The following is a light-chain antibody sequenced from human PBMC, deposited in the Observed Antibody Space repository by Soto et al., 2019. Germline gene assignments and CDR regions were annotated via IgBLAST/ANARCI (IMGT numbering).Light chain of an antibody. CDR3: CSYAGSPYV. CDR1: SSNIGSNT. Sequence: QSVLTQPPSASGTPGQRVTISCSGSSSNIGSNTVNWYQQLPGTAPKLLIYSNSQRPSGVPDRFSGSKSGTTASLTIPGLQAEDEADYYCCSYAGSPYVFGTGTKVTVL. V-gene: IGLV1-44*01. J-gene: IGLJ1*01. CDR2: SNS.